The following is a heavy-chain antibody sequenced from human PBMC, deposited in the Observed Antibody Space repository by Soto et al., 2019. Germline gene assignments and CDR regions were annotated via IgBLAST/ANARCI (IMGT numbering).Heavy chain of an antibody. D-gene: IGHD6-19*01. V-gene: IGHV3-48*02. CDR3: ARGGVAGIPDYYYYGMDV. J-gene: IGHJ6*02. CDR1: GFTFSSYS. Sequence: EVQLVESGGGLVQPGGSLRLSCAASGFTFSSYSMNWVRQAPGKGLEWVSYISSSSSTIYYADSVKGRFTISRDNAKNSLYLQMNSLRDEDTAEYYCARGGVAGIPDYYYYGMDVWGQGTTVTVSS. CDR2: ISSSSSTI.